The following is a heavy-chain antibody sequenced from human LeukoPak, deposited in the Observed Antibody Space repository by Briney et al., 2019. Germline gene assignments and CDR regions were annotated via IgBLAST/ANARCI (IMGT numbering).Heavy chain of an antibody. CDR1: GYSFTSYW. V-gene: IGHV5-51*01. Sequence: GESLKISCKGSGYSFTSYWTGWVRQMPGKGLEWMGIIYPGDSDTRYSPSFQGQVTISADKSISTAYLQWSSLKASDTAMYYCARHGYGDRITPLGYYCYYMDVWGKGTTVTVSS. J-gene: IGHJ6*03. CDR3: ARHGYGDRITPLGYYCYYMDV. CDR2: IYPGDSDT. D-gene: IGHD4-17*01.